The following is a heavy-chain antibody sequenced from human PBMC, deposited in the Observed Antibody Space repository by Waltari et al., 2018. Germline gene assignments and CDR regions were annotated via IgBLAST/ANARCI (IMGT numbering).Heavy chain of an antibody. J-gene: IGHJ2*01. CDR3: ARGLLEWLLSYWYFDL. V-gene: IGHV3-7*01. Sequence: KQDESEKYYVDSVKGRFTISRDNTKNSVYLQMNSLRAEDTAVYYCARGLLEWLLSYWYFDLWGRGTLVTVSS. D-gene: IGHD3-3*01. CDR2: KQDESEK.